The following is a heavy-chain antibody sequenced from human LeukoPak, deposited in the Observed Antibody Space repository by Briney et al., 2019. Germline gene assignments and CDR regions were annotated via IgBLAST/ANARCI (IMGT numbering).Heavy chain of an antibody. CDR1: GFTFSSYG. CDR3: AKAYSGYDFDY. V-gene: IGHV3-30*18. D-gene: IGHD5-12*01. CDR2: ISYDGSNK. Sequence: GRSLRLSCAASGFTFSSYGMHWVRQAPGKGLEWVAVISYDGSNKYYADSVKGRFTISRDNSKNTLYLQMISLRAEDTAVYYCAKAYSGYDFDYWGQGTLVTVSS. J-gene: IGHJ4*02.